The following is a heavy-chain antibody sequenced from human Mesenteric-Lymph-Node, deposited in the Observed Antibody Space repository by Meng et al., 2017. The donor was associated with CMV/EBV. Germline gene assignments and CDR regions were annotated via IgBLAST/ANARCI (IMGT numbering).Heavy chain of an antibody. V-gene: IGHV3-7*01. CDR2: IKEDGSDK. Sequence: GESLKISCAASGFTFSSYWMTWLRQTPGKGLEWVANIKEDGSDKYYLDSVKGRFTISRDNARNSLYLQMDSLRAEDTAVYYCARRGGDCSSTSCYDYWGQGTLVTVSS. D-gene: IGHD2-2*01. CDR1: GFTFSSYW. J-gene: IGHJ4*02. CDR3: ARRGGDCSSTSCYDY.